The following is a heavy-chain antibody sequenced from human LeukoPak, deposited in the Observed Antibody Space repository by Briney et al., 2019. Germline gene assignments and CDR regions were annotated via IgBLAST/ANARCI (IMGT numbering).Heavy chain of an antibody. D-gene: IGHD3-10*01. CDR2: INPSGGST. CDR1: GGTFSSYA. J-gene: IGHJ4*02. V-gene: IGHV1-46*01. Sequence: ASVKVSCKASGGTFSSYAISWVRQAPGQGLEWMGIINPSGGSTSYAQKFQGRVTMTRDTSTSTVYMELSSLRSEDTAVYYCAREFRERPMVRGIIDYWGQGTLVTVSS. CDR3: AREFRERPMVRGIIDY.